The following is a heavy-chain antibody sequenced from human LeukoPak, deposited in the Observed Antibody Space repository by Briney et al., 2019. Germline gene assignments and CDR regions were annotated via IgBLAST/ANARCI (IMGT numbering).Heavy chain of an antibody. D-gene: IGHD3-3*01. CDR1: GYTFTSYA. V-gene: IGHV1-3*01. CDR3: ARELTIFGVVSQNTYYYYGMDV. CDR2: INAGNGNT. Sequence: ASVKVSCKASGYTFTSYAMHWVRQAPGQRLEWMGWINAGNGNTKYSQKFQGRVTITRDTSASTAYMELSSLRSEDTAVYYCARELTIFGVVSQNTYYYYGMDVWGQGTTVTVSS. J-gene: IGHJ6*02.